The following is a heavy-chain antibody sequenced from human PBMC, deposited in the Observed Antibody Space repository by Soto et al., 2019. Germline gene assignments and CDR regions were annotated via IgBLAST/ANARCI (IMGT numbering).Heavy chain of an antibody. Sequence: PSQTLSHTCTVSGGSISSRRYSWGWIRQSPGKGLEWIGTIYSSENTYYNPSLLSRVTISVDTSKNEFSLRLSSVTAADTAVYYCARLNGYCISTNCHGYYGMDVWGQGTTVTVS. CDR3: ARLNGYCISTNCHGYYGMDV. V-gene: IGHV4-39*01. CDR2: IYSSENT. D-gene: IGHD2-2*03. J-gene: IGHJ6*02. CDR1: GGSISSRRYS.